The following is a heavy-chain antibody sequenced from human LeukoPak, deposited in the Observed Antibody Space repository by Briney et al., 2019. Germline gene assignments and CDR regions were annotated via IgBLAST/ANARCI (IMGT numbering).Heavy chain of an antibody. Sequence: GGSLRLSCAASGFTVSSNYMGWVRQAPGKGLEWVSVIYSSGSTYYADSVKGRFTISRDNSKNTLYLQMNSLRAEDTAVFYCALGYSYGCFDYRGQGTLVTVSS. CDR3: ALGYSYGCFDY. V-gene: IGHV3-66*01. CDR2: IYSSGST. D-gene: IGHD5-18*01. CDR1: GFTVSSNY. J-gene: IGHJ4*02.